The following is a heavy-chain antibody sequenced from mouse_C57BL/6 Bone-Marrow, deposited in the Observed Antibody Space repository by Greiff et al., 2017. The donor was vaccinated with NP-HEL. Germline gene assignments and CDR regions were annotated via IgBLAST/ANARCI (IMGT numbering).Heavy chain of an antibody. V-gene: IGHV5-4*01. J-gene: IGHJ2*01. D-gene: IGHD1-1*02. CDR1: GFTFSSYA. CDR2: ISDGGSYT. CDR3: ARDGLCRDY. Sequence: EVKLVESGGGLVKPGGYLKLSCAASGFTFSSYAMSWVRQTPEKRLEWVATISDGGSYTYYPDNVKGRFTISRDNAKNNLYLQMSHLKSEDTAMYYCARDGLCRDYWGQGTTLTVSS.